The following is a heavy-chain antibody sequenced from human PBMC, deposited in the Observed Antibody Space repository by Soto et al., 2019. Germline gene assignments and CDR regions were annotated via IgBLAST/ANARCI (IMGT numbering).Heavy chain of an antibody. CDR3: ARGIAAAAPHNWFDP. CDR2: IIPILGIA. V-gene: IGHV1-69*02. CDR1: GGTFSSYT. Sequence: QVQLVQSGAEVKKPGSSVKVSCKASGGTFSSYTISWVRQAPGQGLEWMGRIIPILGIANYAQKFQGRVTITADNSTSTAYMELSSLRSEDTAVYYCARGIAAAAPHNWFDPWGQGTLVTVSS. D-gene: IGHD6-13*01. J-gene: IGHJ5*02.